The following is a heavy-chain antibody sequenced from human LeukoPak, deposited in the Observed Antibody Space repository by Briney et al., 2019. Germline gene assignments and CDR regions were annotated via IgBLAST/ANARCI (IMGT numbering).Heavy chain of an antibody. V-gene: IGHV4-59*08. D-gene: IGHD3-10*01. J-gene: IGHJ3*02. Sequence: SETLSLTCTVSGGSISSYYWSWIRQPPGKGLEWIGYIYYSGSTNYNPSLKSQVTISVDTSKNQFSLKLSSVTAADTAVYYCARQGDGGSGRLDAFDIWGQGTMVTVSS. CDR2: IYYSGST. CDR3: ARQGDGGSGRLDAFDI. CDR1: GGSISSYY.